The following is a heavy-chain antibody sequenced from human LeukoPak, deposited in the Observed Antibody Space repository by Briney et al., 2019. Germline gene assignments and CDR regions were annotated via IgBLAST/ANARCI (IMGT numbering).Heavy chain of an antibody. V-gene: IGHV3-21*01. Sequence: NSGGSLRLSCAASGFTFSSYRMNWVRQAPGRGLEWVSSISSSSSYIYYADSVKGRFTISRDNAKNSQYLQMNSLRAEDTAVYYCARDPWTNSDYDGFDYWGQGTLVTVSS. D-gene: IGHD5-12*01. CDR1: GFTFSSYR. CDR2: ISSSSSYI. CDR3: ARDPWTNSDYDGFDY. J-gene: IGHJ4*02.